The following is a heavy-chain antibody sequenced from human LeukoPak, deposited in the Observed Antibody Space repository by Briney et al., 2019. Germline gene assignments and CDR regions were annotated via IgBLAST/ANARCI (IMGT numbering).Heavy chain of an antibody. CDR2: ISSSGSTI. CDR1: GFTFSSYE. V-gene: IGHV3-48*03. D-gene: IGHD3-10*02. CDR3: AELGITMIGGV. Sequence: GGSLRPSCAASGFTFSSYEMSWVRQAPGKGLEWVSYISSSGSTIYYADSVKGRFTISRDNAKNSLYLQTNSLRAEDTAVYYCAELGITMIGGVWGKGTTVTISS. J-gene: IGHJ6*04.